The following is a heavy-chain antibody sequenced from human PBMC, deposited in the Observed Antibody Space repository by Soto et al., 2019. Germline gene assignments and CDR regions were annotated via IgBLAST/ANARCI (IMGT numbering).Heavy chain of an antibody. CDR3: ARATSFSGHHGY. CDR1: GGSFSSGGYY. D-gene: IGHD2-8*02. J-gene: IGHJ4*02. CDR2: IYYRGST. Sequence: QLQLQESGPGLVKPSQTLSLACTVSGGSFSSGGYYWSWIRQLLGKGLEWRGYIYYRGSTYYNPSLKSRFTISLDTSKNQFSLKLSSVTAADTAVYYCARATSFSGHHGYWGQGTLVTVSS. V-gene: IGHV4-31*03.